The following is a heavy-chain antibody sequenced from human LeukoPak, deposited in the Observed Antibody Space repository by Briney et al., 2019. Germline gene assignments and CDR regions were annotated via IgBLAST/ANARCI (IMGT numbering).Heavy chain of an antibody. V-gene: IGHV4-59*01. J-gene: IGHJ4*02. CDR1: GGSISSYY. Sequence: PSETLSLTCTVSGGSISSYYWSWIRQPPGKGLEWIGYIYYSGSPNYNPSLKSRVTISVDTSKNQFSLKLSSVTAADTAVYYCARTDLGEQQPPYFDYWGQGTLVTVSS. D-gene: IGHD6-13*01. CDR3: ARTDLGEQQPPYFDY. CDR2: IYYSGSP.